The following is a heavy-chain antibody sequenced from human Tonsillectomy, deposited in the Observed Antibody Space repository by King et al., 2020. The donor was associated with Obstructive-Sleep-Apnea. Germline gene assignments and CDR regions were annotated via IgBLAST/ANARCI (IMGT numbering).Heavy chain of an antibody. CDR3: ASLRSVVPAATTFDY. CDR2: INHSGST. J-gene: IGHJ4*02. Sequence: VQLQQWGAGLLKPSETLSLTCAVYGGSFSDYYWSWIRQPPGKGLEWIGEINHSGSTNYNPSLKSRVTISVDTSKNQFSLKLTSVTAADTAVYYCASLRSVVPAATTFDYWGQGTLVTVSS. CDR1: GGSFSDYY. V-gene: IGHV4-34*01. D-gene: IGHD2-2*01.